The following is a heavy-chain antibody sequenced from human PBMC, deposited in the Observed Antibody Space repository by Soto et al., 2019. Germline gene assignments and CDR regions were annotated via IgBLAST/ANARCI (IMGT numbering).Heavy chain of an antibody. CDR3: ARDAAAGAYNWFDP. D-gene: IGHD6-13*01. CDR2: IYYSGST. J-gene: IGHJ5*02. Sequence: SETLSLTCTVSGGSISSYYWSWSRQPPGKGLEWIGYIYYSGSTNYNPSLKSRVTISVDTSKNQFSLKLSSGTAADTAVYYCARDAAAGAYNWFDPWGQGTLVTVSS. CDR1: GGSISSYY. V-gene: IGHV4-59*01.